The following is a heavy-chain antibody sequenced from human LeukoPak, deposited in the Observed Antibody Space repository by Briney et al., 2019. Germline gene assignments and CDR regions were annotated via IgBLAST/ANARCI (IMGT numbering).Heavy chain of an antibody. J-gene: IGHJ4*02. D-gene: IGHD3-9*01. Sequence: GGSLRLSCAASGFTFSSYAMHWVRQAPGKGLEWVAVISYDGSNKYYADSVKGRFTISRDNSKNTLYLQMNSLRAEDTAVYYCASGHYDIFTGYYKWGYFDYWGQGTLVTVSS. CDR3: ASGHYDIFTGYYKWGYFDY. CDR1: GFTFSSYA. V-gene: IGHV3-30*04. CDR2: ISYDGSNK.